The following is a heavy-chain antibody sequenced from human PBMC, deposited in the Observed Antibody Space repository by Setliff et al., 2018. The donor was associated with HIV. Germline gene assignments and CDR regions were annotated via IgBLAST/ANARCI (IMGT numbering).Heavy chain of an antibody. J-gene: IGHJ6*03. CDR2: TFYSGST. Sequence: SETLSLTCTVSGASVSTTGYYWGWLRQSPGKGLQWIGTTFYSGSTNYNPSLKSRFTISVDTSKNQFSLKVNSVTAADTAVYYCARGARLLAGYSDRWDYYYMGVWGKGTTVTVSS. CDR3: ARGARLLAGYSDRWDYYYMGV. V-gene: IGHV4-39*07. CDR1: GASVSTTGYY. D-gene: IGHD6-13*01.